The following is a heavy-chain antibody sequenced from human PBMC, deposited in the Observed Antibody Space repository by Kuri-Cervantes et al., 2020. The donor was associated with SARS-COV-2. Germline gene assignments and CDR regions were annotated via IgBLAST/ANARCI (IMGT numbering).Heavy chain of an antibody. CDR1: GYTFTGYY. J-gene: IGHJ6*02. Sequence: ASVKVSCKASGYTFTGYYMHWVRQAPGQGLEWMGWINPNSGGTNYAQKFQGWVTMTRDTSTSTVYMELSSLRSEDTAVYYCARDSWVTMVRGVITYYYYGMDVWGQGTTVTVSS. V-gene: IGHV1-2*04. CDR3: ARDSWVTMVRGVITYYYYGMDV. CDR2: INPNSGGT. D-gene: IGHD3-10*01.